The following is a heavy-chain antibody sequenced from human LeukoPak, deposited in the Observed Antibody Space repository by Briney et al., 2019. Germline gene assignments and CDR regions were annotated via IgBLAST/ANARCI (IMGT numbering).Heavy chain of an antibody. V-gene: IGHV3-23*01. CDR3: ARVIDYDFWSGRGHYYMDV. D-gene: IGHD3-3*01. CDR2: ISDSGESP. J-gene: IGHJ6*03. Sequence: GGSLRLSCAASGFTFNNYAMSWVRQTPGKGLEWLSLISDSGESPSDADSAKGRFTISRDNSKSTVFLQMDSLRVEDTAVYYCARVIDYDFWSGRGHYYMDVWGKGTTVTVSS. CDR1: GFTFNNYA.